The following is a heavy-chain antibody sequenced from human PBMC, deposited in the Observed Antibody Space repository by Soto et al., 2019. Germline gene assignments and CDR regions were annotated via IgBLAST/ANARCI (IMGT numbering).Heavy chain of an antibody. D-gene: IGHD3-10*01. Sequence: PSPTLSLPCAISGDSVSSNSAAWNWIRQSPSRGLEWLGRTYYRSKWYNDYAVSVKSRITINPDTSKNQFSLQLNSVTPEDTAVYYCARDDMVRGVIYPYGMDVWGQGTTVTVSS. CDR2: TYYRSKWYN. CDR1: GDSVSSNSAA. J-gene: IGHJ6*02. V-gene: IGHV6-1*01. CDR3: ARDDMVRGVIYPYGMDV.